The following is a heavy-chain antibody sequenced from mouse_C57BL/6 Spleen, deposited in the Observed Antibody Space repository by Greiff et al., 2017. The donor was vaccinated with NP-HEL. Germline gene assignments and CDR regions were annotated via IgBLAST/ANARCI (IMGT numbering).Heavy chain of an antibody. CDR1: GYSITSGYY. D-gene: IGHD2-1*01. V-gene: IGHV3-6*01. J-gene: IGHJ4*01. CDR2: ISYDGSN. Sequence: ESGPGLVKPSQSLSLTCSVTGYSITSGYYWNWIRQFPGNKLEWMGYISYDGSNNYNPSLKNRISITRDTSKNQFFLKLNSVTTEDTATYYCARDYGNYAAMDYWGQGTSVTVSS. CDR3: ARDYGNYAAMDY.